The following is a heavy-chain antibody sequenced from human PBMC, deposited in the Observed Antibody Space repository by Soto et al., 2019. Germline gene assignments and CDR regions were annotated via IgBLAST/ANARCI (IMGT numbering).Heavy chain of an antibody. CDR2: IIPIFGTA. Sequence: QVQLVQSGAEVKKPGSSVKVSCKASGGTFSSYATSWVGQALEKGLEWMGGIIPIFGTANYAQKFQGRVTITADKSTSTAYMELSSLRSEDTAVYYCARESWSGQLVGYYYYYGMDVWGQGTTVTVSS. J-gene: IGHJ6*02. CDR1: GGTFSSYA. CDR3: ARESWSGQLVGYYYYYGMDV. V-gene: IGHV1-69*06. D-gene: IGHD6-6*01.